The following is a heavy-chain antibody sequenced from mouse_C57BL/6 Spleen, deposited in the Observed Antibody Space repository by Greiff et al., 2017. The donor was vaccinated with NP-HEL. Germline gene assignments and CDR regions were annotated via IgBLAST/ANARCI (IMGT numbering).Heavy chain of an antibody. CDR3: ARGGLRRDPYYAMDY. J-gene: IGHJ4*01. CDR1: GYAFSSSW. CDR2: IYPGDGDT. V-gene: IGHV1-82*01. Sequence: VQLQQSGPELVKPGASVKISCKASGYAFSSSWMNWVKQRPGKGLEWIGRIYPGDGDTNYNGKFKGKATLNADKSSSTAYMQLSSLTSEDSAVYFCARGGLRRDPYYAMDYWGQGTSVTVSS. D-gene: IGHD2-4*01.